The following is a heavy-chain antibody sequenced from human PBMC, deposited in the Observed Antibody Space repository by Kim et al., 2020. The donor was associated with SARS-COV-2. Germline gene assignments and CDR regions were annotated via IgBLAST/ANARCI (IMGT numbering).Heavy chain of an antibody. J-gene: IGHJ6*02. CDR3: ASDRGLAAADIYYYYGMDV. V-gene: IGHV3-30*07. D-gene: IGHD6-13*01. Sequence: GRFTISRDHSKNTLNLQMNSMRAEDTAVYYCASDRGLAAADIYYYYGMDVWGQGTTVTVSS.